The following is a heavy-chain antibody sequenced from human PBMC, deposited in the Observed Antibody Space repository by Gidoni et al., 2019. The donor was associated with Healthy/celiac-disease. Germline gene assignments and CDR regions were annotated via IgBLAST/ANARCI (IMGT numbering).Heavy chain of an antibody. D-gene: IGHD2-2*02. CDR3: AGDYIVVVPAAIGAFDI. CDR2: IIPIFGTA. Sequence: QVQLVQSGAEVKKPGSSVKVSCKASGGTFSSYAISWVRQAPGQGLEWMGGIIPIFGTANYEQKFQGRVTITADESTSTAYMELSSLRSEDTAVYYCAGDYIVVVPAAIGAFDIWGQGTMVTVSS. V-gene: IGHV1-69*01. CDR1: GGTFSSYA. J-gene: IGHJ3*02.